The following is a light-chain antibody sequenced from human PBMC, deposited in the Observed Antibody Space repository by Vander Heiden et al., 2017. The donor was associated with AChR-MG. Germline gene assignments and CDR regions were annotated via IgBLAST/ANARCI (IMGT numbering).Light chain of an antibody. CDR1: QTIYNY. CDR3: QQRLNWPKT. Sequence: EIVLTQSPATLSLSPGERATLSCRAGQTIYNYLAWYQQKPGQAPRLLIYEASNRATGIPARFSCSGSGTDFTLTISNLEPEDFAVYYCQQRLNWPKTFGQGTKVEI. CDR2: EAS. J-gene: IGKJ1*01. V-gene: IGKV3-11*01.